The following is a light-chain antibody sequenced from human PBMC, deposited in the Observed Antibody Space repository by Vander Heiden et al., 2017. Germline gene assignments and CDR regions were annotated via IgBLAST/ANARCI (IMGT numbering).Light chain of an antibody. Sequence: HDLTQKPSVSVSPGQTASITCSGDKLGDTYSCWYQQRPRQSPVLVIYQDTKPPSGIPVRFSGSNSANTATLTISGTQAMDEADYYCQAWDSSNVVFGGGTKLTVL. CDR2: QDT. J-gene: IGLJ2*01. CDR3: QAWDSSNVV. CDR1: KLGDTY. V-gene: IGLV3-1*01.